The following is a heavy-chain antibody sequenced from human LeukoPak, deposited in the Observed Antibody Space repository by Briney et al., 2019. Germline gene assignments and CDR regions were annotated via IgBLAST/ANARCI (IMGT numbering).Heavy chain of an antibody. Sequence: RGSLRLSCAASGFTFSRYWMSWVRQAPGKGLEWVANIKEDGTVKYYVESVKGRFTISRDNATNSLYLQMDSLRAEDTAVYYCAASITMFDYWGQGTLVTVSS. CDR3: AASITMFDY. V-gene: IGHV3-7*02. CDR1: GFTFSRYW. CDR2: IKEDGTVK. J-gene: IGHJ4*02. D-gene: IGHD3-10*01.